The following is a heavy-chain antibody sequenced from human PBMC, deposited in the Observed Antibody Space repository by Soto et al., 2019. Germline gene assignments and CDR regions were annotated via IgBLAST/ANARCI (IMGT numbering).Heavy chain of an antibody. D-gene: IGHD6-19*01. CDR1: GGSVSSGSYY. J-gene: IGHJ4*02. CDR3: ASYSSGWYDVSY. CDR2: IYYSGST. V-gene: IGHV4-61*01. Sequence: QVQLQESGPGLVKPSETLSLTCTVSGGSVSSGSYYWSWIRQPPGKGLEWIGYIYYSGSTNYNPSLKSRVTISVDTSNNQFSLKLNSVTAADTAVYYCASYSSGWYDVSYWGQGTLVTVSS.